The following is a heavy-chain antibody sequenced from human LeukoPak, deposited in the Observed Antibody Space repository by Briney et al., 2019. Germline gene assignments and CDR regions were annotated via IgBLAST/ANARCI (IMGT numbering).Heavy chain of an antibody. V-gene: IGHV4-38-2*02. CDR3: ARDKALGYYGLDV. CDR1: GYSISSGYY. J-gene: IGHJ6*04. Sequence: SETLSLTCAVSGYSISSGYYWGWIRQPPGQGLAWIGSIYHSGSTYYNPSLKSRVTISVDKSKNQFSLKLSSVTAADTAVYYCARDKALGYYGLDVWGKGTTVTVSS. CDR2: IYHSGST.